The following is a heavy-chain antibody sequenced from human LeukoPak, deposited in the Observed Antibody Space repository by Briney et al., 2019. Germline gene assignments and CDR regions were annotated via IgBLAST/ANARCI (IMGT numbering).Heavy chain of an antibody. Sequence: GGSLRLSCAASGFTFSKAWMSWVRQAPGKGLEWVGRVKSKTDGGTTDYAAPVKGRFTISRGDSKNTLDLQMNSLKTEDTAVYYCSTGTGRTDFDYWGQGTLVTVSS. CDR3: STGTGRTDFDY. CDR2: VKSKTDGGTT. D-gene: IGHD1-1*01. V-gene: IGHV3-15*01. CDR1: GFTFSKAW. J-gene: IGHJ4*02.